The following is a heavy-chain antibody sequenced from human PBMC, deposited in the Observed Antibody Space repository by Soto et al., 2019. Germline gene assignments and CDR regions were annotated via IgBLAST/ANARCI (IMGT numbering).Heavy chain of an antibody. Sequence: QLQLQESGPGLVKPSSTLSLTGTVSGGSISSSSYYCGWILQPPGKGLAWIGRIYYSGRTYYNPYLKSRVTISVDTSKNQFYLKLSSVTAADTAVYYCASTCGELLCFWEFAHWGQGTLVTVSS. CDR2: IYYSGRT. CDR3: ASTCGELLCFWEFAH. V-gene: IGHV4-39*01. D-gene: IGHD3-10*01. J-gene: IGHJ5*02. CDR1: GGSISSSSYY.